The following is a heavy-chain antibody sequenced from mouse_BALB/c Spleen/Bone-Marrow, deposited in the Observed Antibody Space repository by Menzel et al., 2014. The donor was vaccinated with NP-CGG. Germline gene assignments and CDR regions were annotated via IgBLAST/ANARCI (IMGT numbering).Heavy chain of an antibody. CDR3: AKHEDGYYDAMDY. J-gene: IGHJ4*01. CDR1: GFAFSSYV. CDR2: ISSGGGST. D-gene: IGHD2-3*01. Sequence: EVKLMESGGGLVKPGGSLKLSCAASGFAFSSYVMSWVRQTPEKRLEWVAYISSGGGSTYYPDTVKGRFTISRDNAKNTLYLQMSSLKSEDTAMYYCAKHEDGYYDAMDYWGQGTSVTVSS. V-gene: IGHV5-12-1*01.